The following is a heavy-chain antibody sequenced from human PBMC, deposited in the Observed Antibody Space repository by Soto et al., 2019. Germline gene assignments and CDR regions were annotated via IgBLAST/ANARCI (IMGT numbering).Heavy chain of an antibody. CDR1: GFIFSSYG. CDR2: ISYDGSNK. Sequence: QVQLVESGGGVVQPGRSLRLSCAASGFIFSSYGMHWDRQAPGKGLEWVAVISYDGSNKCYADSVKGRFTISRDNSKNTLYLQMNSLRAEDTAVYYCAKVTSFGDPRIYYYGMDVWGQGTTVTVSS. J-gene: IGHJ6*02. CDR3: AKVTSFGDPRIYYYGMDV. V-gene: IGHV3-30*18. D-gene: IGHD3-3*01.